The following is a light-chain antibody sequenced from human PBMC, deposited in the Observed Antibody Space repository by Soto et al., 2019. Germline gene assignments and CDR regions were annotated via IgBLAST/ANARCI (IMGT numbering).Light chain of an antibody. CDR2: AAS. Sequence: DIQMTQSPSSLSASVGDRVTITCRASQSISGYLNWYQQKPGKAPKLLIYAASSLQSGVPSRFSGSGSGTDFTLTISSLHPEDFATYYCQQTYSTLQGFGQGTKLEIK. V-gene: IGKV1-39*01. CDR3: QQTYSTLQG. CDR1: QSISGY. J-gene: IGKJ2*03.